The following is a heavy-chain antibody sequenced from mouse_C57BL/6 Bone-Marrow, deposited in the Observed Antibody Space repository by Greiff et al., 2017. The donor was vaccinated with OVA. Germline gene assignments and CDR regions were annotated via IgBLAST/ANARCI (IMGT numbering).Heavy chain of an antibody. Sequence: EVKVEESGGGLVQPGGSMKLSCVASGFTFSNYWMNWVRQSPEKGLEWVAQIRLKSDNYATHYAESVKGRFTISRDDSKSTVDLQMNNLRAEDSGIYYCTGTENFAYWGQGTLVTVSA. CDR3: TGTENFAY. CDR2: IRLKSDNYAT. J-gene: IGHJ3*01. V-gene: IGHV6-3*01. CDR1: GFTFSNYW.